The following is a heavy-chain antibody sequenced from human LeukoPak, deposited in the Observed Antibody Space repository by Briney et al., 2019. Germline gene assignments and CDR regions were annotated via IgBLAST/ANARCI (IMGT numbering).Heavy chain of an antibody. CDR2: ISGSDYA. V-gene: IGHV3-23*01. CDR3: ARSRYYGSKNDAFDI. Sequence: GGSLRLSCAASGFTFSNYAMGWVRQAPGKGLEWVSGISGSDYAYYTDSVKGRFTISRDNAKNSLYLQMNSLRAEDTAVYYCARSRYYGSKNDAFDIWGQGTMVTVSS. D-gene: IGHD3-10*01. J-gene: IGHJ3*02. CDR1: GFTFSNYA.